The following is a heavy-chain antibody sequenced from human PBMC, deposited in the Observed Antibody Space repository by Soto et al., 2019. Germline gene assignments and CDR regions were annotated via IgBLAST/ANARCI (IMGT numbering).Heavy chain of an antibody. D-gene: IGHD6-19*01. CDR2: IYYSGST. CDR3: ARDYISSALLPPSYYGMDV. Sequence: SETLSLTCTVSGGSISSYYWSWIRQAPGKGLEWIGYIYYSGSTNYNPSLKSRVTISVDTSKNQFSLKLSSVTAADTAVYYCARDYISSALLPPSYYGMDVWGQGTTVTVSS. CDR1: GGSISSYY. J-gene: IGHJ6*02. V-gene: IGHV4-59*01.